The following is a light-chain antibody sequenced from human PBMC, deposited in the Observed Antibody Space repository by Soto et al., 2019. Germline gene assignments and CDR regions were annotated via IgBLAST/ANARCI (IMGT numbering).Light chain of an antibody. J-gene: IGKJ1*01. V-gene: IGKV3-15*01. CDR3: QQYDEWPQT. CDR2: GAS. CDR1: QTVSRN. Sequence: EIVMTQSPATLTVSPGERATLSCRASQTVSRNLAWYQQRPGQAPSLLIYGASTRATGIPARFSGSGSGTEFTLSISSLQSEDFALYYCQQYDEWPQTFGQGTKVDIK.